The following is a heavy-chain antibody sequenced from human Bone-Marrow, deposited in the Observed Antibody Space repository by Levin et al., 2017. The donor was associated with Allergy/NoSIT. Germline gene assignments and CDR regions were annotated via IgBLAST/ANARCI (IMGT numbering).Heavy chain of an antibody. CDR2: ISSYSGNT. D-gene: IGHD2-15*01. Sequence: GASVKVSCTASGYNLTTYGFTWVRQAPGHGLEWMGWISSYSGNTNYAQKFQDRITLTTDTSTNTAYMDLGSLRSDDTAVYFCARAPSTAIGQGFVVMVSSTAEFDYWGQGTLVTVSS. CDR1: GYNLTTYG. V-gene: IGHV1-18*01. J-gene: IGHJ4*02. CDR3: ARAPSTAIGQGFVVMVSSTAEFDY.